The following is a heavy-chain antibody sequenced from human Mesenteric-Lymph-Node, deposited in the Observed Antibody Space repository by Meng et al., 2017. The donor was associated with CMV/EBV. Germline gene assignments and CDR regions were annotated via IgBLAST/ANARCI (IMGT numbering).Heavy chain of an antibody. D-gene: IGHD6-6*01. V-gene: IGHV3-30*14. CDR3: ARYSSSARFDY. CDR2: ISYDGSNK. CDR1: GFTFSSYA. Sequence: GESLKISCAASGFTFSSYAMHWVRQAPGKGLEWVAVISYDGSNKYYADSVKGRFTISRDNSKNTVYLQLNNLRPEDTAVYYCARYSSSARFDYWGQGTLVTVSS. J-gene: IGHJ4*02.